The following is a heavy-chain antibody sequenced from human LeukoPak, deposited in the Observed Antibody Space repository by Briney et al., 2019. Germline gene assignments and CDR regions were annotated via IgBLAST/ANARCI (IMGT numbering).Heavy chain of an antibody. CDR1: VFTFSDYY. D-gene: IGHD1-26*01. CDR2: ISSSGSTI. J-gene: IGHJ5*02. V-gene: IGHV3-11*01. Sequence: GGSLRLSCAASVFTFSDYYMSWIRQAPGKGLEWVSYISSSGSTIYYADSVKGRFTISRDNAKNSLYLQMNSLRAEDTAVYYCARGDLIVGATRRNWFDPWGQGTLVTVSS. CDR3: ARGDLIVGATRRNWFDP.